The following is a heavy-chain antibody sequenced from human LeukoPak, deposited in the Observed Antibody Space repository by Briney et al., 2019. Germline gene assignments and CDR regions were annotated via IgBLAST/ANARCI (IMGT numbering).Heavy chain of an antibody. CDR1: GYTFTSYA. J-gene: IGHJ3*02. CDR3: AREAVSGAFDI. D-gene: IGHD6-19*01. CDR2: INAGNGNT. Sequence: GASVKVSFTASGYTFTSYAMHWVRQAPGQGLEWMGWINAGNGNTKYSQKFQGRVTITRDTSASTAYMELSSLRSEDTAVYYCAREAVSGAFDIWGQGTMVTVSS. V-gene: IGHV1-3*01.